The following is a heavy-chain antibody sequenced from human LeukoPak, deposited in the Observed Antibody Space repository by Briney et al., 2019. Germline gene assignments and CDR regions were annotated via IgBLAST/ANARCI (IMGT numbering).Heavy chain of an antibody. CDR2: IFYSGST. V-gene: IGHV4-59*01. CDR3: ARDPFYYASGL. D-gene: IGHD3-10*01. J-gene: IGHJ4*02. CDR1: SGSISSYY. Sequence: SETLSLTCTVSSGSISSYYWSWIRQPPGKGLEWIGYIFYSGSTNYNPSLKSRVTISVDTSKNQFSLGQSSVTAADTAVYYCARDPFYYASGLWGQGTLVTVSS.